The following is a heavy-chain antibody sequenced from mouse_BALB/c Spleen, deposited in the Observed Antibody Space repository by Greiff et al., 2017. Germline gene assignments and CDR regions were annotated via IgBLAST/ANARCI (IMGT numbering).Heavy chain of an antibody. V-gene: IGHV7-1*02. CDR2: SRNKANDYTT. D-gene: IGHD2-1*01. Sequence: EVKVVESGGGLVQPGGSLRLSCATSGFTFSDFYMEWVRQPPGKRLEWIAASRNKANDYTTEYSASVKGRFIVSRDTSQSILYLQMNALRAEDTAIYYCARDVGFGNGAYWGQGTLVTVSA. CDR3: ARDVGFGNGAY. CDR1: GFTFSDFY. J-gene: IGHJ3*01.